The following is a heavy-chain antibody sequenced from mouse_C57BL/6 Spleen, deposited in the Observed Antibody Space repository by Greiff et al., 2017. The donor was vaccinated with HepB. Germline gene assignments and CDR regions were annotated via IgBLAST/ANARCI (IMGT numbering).Heavy chain of an antibody. J-gene: IGHJ2*01. CDR2: ISDGGSYT. D-gene: IGHD4-1*01. CDR1: GFTFSSYA. CDR3: AREGANWDFDY. V-gene: IGHV5-4*01. Sequence: DVKLVESGGGLVKPGGSLKLSCAASGFTFSSYAMSWVRQTPEKRLEWVATISDGGSYTYYPDNVKGRFTISRDNAKNNLYLQMRHLKSEDTAMYYCAREGANWDFDYWGQGTTRTVSS.